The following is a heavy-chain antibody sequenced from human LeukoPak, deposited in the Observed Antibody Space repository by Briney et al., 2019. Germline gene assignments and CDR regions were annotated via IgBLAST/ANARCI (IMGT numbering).Heavy chain of an antibody. CDR3: ARFGYYYDSSGYRPYYYYYYGMDV. CDR1: GYTFTSYD. Sequence: ASVKVSCKASGYTFTSYDINWVRQATGQGLEWMGWMNPNSGNTGYAQKVQGRVTITRNTSISTAYMELSSLRSEDTAVYYCARFGYYYDSSGYRPYYYYYYGMDVWGQGTTVTVSS. J-gene: IGHJ6*02. D-gene: IGHD3-22*01. CDR2: MNPNSGNT. V-gene: IGHV1-8*03.